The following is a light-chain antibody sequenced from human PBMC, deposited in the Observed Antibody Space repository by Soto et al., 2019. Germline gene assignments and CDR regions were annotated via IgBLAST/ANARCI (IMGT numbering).Light chain of an antibody. V-gene: IGKV1-9*01. CDR1: QGISSS. CDR2: GAS. CDR3: QQLNSFPLT. J-gene: IGKJ5*01. Sequence: DIQLTQSPSFLSASEGDRVTIACRASQGISSSLIWYQQKPGKAPNLLIYGASTLQSGVPSRFSGSGAGTEFTLTISSMQPEDFATSYCQQLNSFPLTFGQGTRLEI.